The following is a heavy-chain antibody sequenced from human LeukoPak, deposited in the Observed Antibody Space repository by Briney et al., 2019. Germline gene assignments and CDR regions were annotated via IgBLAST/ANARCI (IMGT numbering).Heavy chain of an antibody. J-gene: IGHJ6*02. V-gene: IGHV4-31*03. CDR3: ARCGWEYSSSSYPYYYYYYGMDV. Sequence: SQTLSLTCTVSGGSISSGGYSWSWIRQHPGQGLEWIGYVYYSGSTNYNPSLKSRVTISVDTSKNQFSLKLSSVTAADTAVYYCARCGWEYSSSSYPYYYYYYGMDVWGQGTTVTVSS. D-gene: IGHD6-6*01. CDR1: GGSISSGGYS. CDR2: VYYSGST.